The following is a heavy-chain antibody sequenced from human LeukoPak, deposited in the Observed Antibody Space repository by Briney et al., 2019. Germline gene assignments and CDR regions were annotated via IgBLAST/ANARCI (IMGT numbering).Heavy chain of an antibody. CDR1: SYSVRSAYY. J-gene: IGHJ5*02. Sequence: SETLSLTCIVSSYSVRSAYYWGWIRQPPGKGLEWIGNIYHSGSTYYNSSLKSRVTISVDTSKNQFSLKLNSLTAAGTAVYYCARVRSGSSTNCFDPWGQGTLVTVSS. D-gene: IGHD3-3*01. CDR3: ARVRSGSSTNCFDP. V-gene: IGHV4-38-2*02. CDR2: IYHSGST.